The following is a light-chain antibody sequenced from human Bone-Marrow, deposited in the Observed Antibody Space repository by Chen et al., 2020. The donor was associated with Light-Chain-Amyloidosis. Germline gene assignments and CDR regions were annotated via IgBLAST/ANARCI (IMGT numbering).Light chain of an antibody. CDR1: QTISSNY. V-gene: IGKV3-20*01. J-gene: IGKJ4*01. Sequence: EIVLTQSPGTLSLSPGEGANLSCRACQTISSNYLTWYQQKFGQAPRLLIYGSSSRATGIPDRFTGSGSGTDFTLTINRLEPEDFAMYYCQQYGTSPLTCGGGTKVEIK. CDR3: QQYGTSPLT. CDR2: GSS.